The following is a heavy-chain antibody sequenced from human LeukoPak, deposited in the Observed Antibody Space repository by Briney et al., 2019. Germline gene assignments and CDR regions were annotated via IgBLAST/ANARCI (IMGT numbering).Heavy chain of an antibody. Sequence: GESLKISCKGSGYSFTSYWIGWVRQMPGKGLERMGIVYPGDSDTRYSPSFQGQVTISADKSISTAYLQWSSLKASDTAMYHCARLTTGIGCYSDYWGQGTLVTVSS. D-gene: IGHD1-1*01. J-gene: IGHJ4*02. CDR1: GYSFTSYW. CDR3: ARLTTGIGCYSDY. V-gene: IGHV5-51*01. CDR2: VYPGDSDT.